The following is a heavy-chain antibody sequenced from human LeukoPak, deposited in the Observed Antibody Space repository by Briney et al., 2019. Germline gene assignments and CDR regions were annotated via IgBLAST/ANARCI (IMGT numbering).Heavy chain of an antibody. CDR2: ISSSRSYI. J-gene: IGHJ4*02. D-gene: IGHD5-18*01. V-gene: IGHV3-21*05. CDR1: GFTFSSYE. Sequence: GGSLRLSCAASGFTFSSYEMNWVRQAPGKGLEWVSYISSSRSYIYYADSVKGRFTISRDNAKNSLYLQMNSLRAEDTAVYYCARDPARFSYQDYWGQGTLVTVSS. CDR3: ARDPARFSYQDY.